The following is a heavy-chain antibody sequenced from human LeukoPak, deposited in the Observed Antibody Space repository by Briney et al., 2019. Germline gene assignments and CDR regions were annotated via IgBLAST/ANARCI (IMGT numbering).Heavy chain of an antibody. CDR3: ARQYTLYCISATCALSPFDY. J-gene: IGHJ4*02. CDR2: INHRGST. CDR1: GGSISSGGYS. V-gene: IGHV4-34*01. D-gene: IGHD2-2*01. Sequence: PSETLSLTCAVSGGSISSGGYSWSWIRQPPGKGLEWIGEINHRGSTTYNPSLKSRVTMSVDTSKNQFSLKLSSVTAADTAVYYCARQYTLYCISATCALSPFDYWGQGTLVTVSS.